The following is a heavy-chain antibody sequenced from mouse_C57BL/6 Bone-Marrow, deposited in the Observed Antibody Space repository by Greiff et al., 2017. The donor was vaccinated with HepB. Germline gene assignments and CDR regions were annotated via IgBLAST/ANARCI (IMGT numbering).Heavy chain of an antibody. D-gene: IGHD3-2*02. Sequence: VQLQQSGAELVRPGASVKLSCKASGYTFTDYYINWVKQRPGQGLEWIARIYPGSGNTYYNEKFKGKATLTAEKSSSTAYMQLSSLTSEDSAVYFCARRQLRLYYFDYWGQGTTLTVSS. CDR3: ARRQLRLYYFDY. J-gene: IGHJ2*01. CDR2: IYPGSGNT. CDR1: GYTFTDYY. V-gene: IGHV1-76*01.